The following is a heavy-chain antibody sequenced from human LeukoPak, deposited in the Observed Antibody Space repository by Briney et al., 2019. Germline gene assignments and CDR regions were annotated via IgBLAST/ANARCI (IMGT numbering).Heavy chain of an antibody. V-gene: IGHV5-51*01. CDR2: IYPGDSDT. CDR1: GYCFTNYW. CDR3: ARGGGYNYSTFDY. J-gene: IGHJ4*02. Sequence: GESLQISSKGSGYCFTNYWISWVRQMPGKGLEWLGIIYPGDSDTRYSPSFQGQVTISAVKSTSTAYLQWGSLKASDPAMYYCARGGGYNYSTFDYWGQGTLVTVSS. D-gene: IGHD1-1*01.